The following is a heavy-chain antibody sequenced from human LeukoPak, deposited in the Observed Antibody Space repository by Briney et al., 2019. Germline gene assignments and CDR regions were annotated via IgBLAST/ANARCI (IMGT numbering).Heavy chain of an antibody. V-gene: IGHV4-4*07. Sequence: PSETLSLTCTVSGGSISSYYWSWIRQPAGKGLEWIGRIYTSASTNYNPSLKSRVTMSVDTSKNQFSLKLSSVTAADTAVYYCARVLKQWLPEARGMDVWGQGTTVTVSS. J-gene: IGHJ6*02. D-gene: IGHD6-19*01. CDR3: ARVLKQWLPEARGMDV. CDR1: GGSISSYY. CDR2: IYTSAST.